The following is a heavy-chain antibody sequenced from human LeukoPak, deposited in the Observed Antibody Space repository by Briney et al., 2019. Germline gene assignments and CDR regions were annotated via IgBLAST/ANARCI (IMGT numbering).Heavy chain of an antibody. CDR1: GGSISSSSYY. CDR3: ARLNDFWSGYYHGVFDY. CDR2: IYYRGST. Sequence: PSETLSLTCTVSGGSISSSSYYWGWIRQPPGKGLEWIGNIYYRGSTYYNPSLKSRVTISVDTSKNQFSLKLSSVTAADTAVYYCARLNDFWSGYYHGVFDYWGQGALVTVSS. J-gene: IGHJ4*02. V-gene: IGHV4-39*01. D-gene: IGHD3-3*01.